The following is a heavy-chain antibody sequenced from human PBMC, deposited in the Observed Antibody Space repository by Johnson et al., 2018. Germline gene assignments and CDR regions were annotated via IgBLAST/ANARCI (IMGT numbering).Heavy chain of an antibody. CDR3: AREIPGGFVDLDY. V-gene: IGHV3-7*01. CDR2: ITDDGTLT. J-gene: IGHJ4*02. CDR1: GFIVSHYW. D-gene: IGHD3-16*01. Sequence: VQLVESGGGLVQPGASLRLSCAGSGFIVSHYWLSWVRQTPGKGLEWLGNITDDGTLTNYVDSVRGRFTISRDNARDSLYLEMNSLSAEDTAVYYCAREIPGGFVDLDYWGQGTLVTVSS.